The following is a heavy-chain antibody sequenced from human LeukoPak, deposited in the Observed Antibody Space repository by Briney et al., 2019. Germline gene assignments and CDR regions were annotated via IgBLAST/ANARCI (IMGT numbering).Heavy chain of an antibody. CDR2: IYTSGST. Sequence: SETLSLTCTVSGGSISSYYWSWIRQPAGKGLEWIGRIYTSGSTNYNPSLKSRVTMSVDTSKNQFSLKLSSVTAADTAVYYCASSYYYDSSGYYVDAFDIWGQGTMVTVSS. J-gene: IGHJ3*02. D-gene: IGHD3-22*01. CDR3: ASSYYYDSSGYYVDAFDI. CDR1: GGSISSYY. V-gene: IGHV4-4*07.